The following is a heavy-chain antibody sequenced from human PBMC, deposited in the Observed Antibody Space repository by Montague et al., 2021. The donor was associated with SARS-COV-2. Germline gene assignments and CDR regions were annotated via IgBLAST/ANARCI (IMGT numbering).Heavy chain of an antibody. CDR3: ARIFDSSWPTFDY. CDR1: RFSLSTSGMC. J-gene: IGHJ4*02. CDR2: XXWDDDK. Sequence: PALVKPTQTLTLTCNFSRFSLSTSGMCVNWIRQPPGKALEWLALXXWDDDKYYSTSLKTRLTISKDTSKNQVVLTMTNMDPVDTATYYCARIFDSSWPTFDYWGQGTLVTVSS. V-gene: IGHV2-70*01. D-gene: IGHD6-13*01.